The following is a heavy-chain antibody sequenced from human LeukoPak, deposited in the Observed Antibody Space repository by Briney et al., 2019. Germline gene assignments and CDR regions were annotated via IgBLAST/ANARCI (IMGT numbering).Heavy chain of an antibody. J-gene: IGHJ4*02. Sequence: XVYIYYSGSTYYNPSLQIRVTISVDTSKNQFSLKLSSVTAADTAVYYCARVRCSGGSCYLLDYWGQGTLVTVSS. V-gene: IGHV4-30-4*01. D-gene: IGHD2-15*01. CDR3: ARVRCSGGSCYLLDY. CDR2: IYYSGST.